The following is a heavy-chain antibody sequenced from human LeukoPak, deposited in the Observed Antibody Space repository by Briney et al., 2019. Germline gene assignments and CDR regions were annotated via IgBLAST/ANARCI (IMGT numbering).Heavy chain of an antibody. Sequence: GESPKISCKGSGYSFTSYWIGWVRQMPGKGLEWMGIIYPGDPDTRYSPSFQGQVTISADKSISTAYLQWSSLKASDTAMYYCARLGSGSYYSLSDFDYWGQGTLVTVSS. J-gene: IGHJ4*02. CDR1: GYSFTSYW. CDR2: IYPGDPDT. V-gene: IGHV5-51*01. CDR3: ARLGSGSYYSLSDFDY. D-gene: IGHD1-26*01.